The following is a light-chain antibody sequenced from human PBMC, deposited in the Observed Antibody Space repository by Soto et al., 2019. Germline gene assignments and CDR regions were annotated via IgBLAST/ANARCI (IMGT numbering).Light chain of an antibody. Sequence: QSALTQPPSASGSPGQSVTISCTGTSSDIGGYNFVSWYQQHPGKAPKLIIYEVNKRPSGVPNRFSGAKSGKTASLTVSGRQAVDEGDYYCSSYAGTNNLGVFGRGTQLTVL. J-gene: IGLJ3*02. CDR1: SSDIGGYNF. CDR2: EVN. CDR3: SSYAGTNNLGV. V-gene: IGLV2-8*01.